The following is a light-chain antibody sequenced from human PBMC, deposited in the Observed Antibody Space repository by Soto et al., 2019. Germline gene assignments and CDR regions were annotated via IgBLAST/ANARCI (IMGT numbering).Light chain of an antibody. V-gene: IGKV3-20*01. Sequence: EIVLTQSAGTLSLSPGERATLSCRASQTVSGSYLAWFQQKPGQAPRLLSYDASTRAAGVPDRVSGSGSGTDFSLTINRLEPEDFAVYYCQHYGSSPWTFGQGTKVEIK. CDR1: QTVSGSY. CDR3: QHYGSSPWT. J-gene: IGKJ1*01. CDR2: DAS.